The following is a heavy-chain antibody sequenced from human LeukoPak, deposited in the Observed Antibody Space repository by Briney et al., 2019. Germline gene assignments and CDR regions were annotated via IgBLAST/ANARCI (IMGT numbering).Heavy chain of an antibody. CDR2: ISTYNGNT. Sequence: ASVKVSCKASGGTFTSYGISWVRQAPRQGLEWMGWISTYNGNTKYAQKLQGRVTMTTDTSTSTAYMELRSLRSDDTAVYYCAKDPCSGGSCHDAFDIWGQGTMVTVSS. D-gene: IGHD2-15*01. J-gene: IGHJ3*02. CDR3: AKDPCSGGSCHDAFDI. V-gene: IGHV1-18*01. CDR1: GGTFTSYG.